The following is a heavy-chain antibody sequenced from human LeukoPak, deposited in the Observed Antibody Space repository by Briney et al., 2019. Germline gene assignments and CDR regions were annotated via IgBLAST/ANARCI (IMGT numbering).Heavy chain of an antibody. Sequence: ASVKVSCKASNYPFTRYGISWVRQAPGQGLEWMGWISGSNGNTNYAQKFQGRVSMTADASTGIAYLELRSLRSEDTAVYYCARVRGYSYGSYYFDYWGQGTLVTVSS. CDR1: NYPFTRYG. CDR2: ISGSNGNT. D-gene: IGHD5-18*01. J-gene: IGHJ4*02. V-gene: IGHV1-18*01. CDR3: ARVRGYSYGSYYFDY.